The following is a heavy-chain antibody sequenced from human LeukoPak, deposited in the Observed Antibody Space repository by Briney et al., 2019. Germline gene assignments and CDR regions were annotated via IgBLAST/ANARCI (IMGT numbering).Heavy chain of an antibody. CDR3: ARDVGVVAAATLFDY. Sequence: SETLSLTCAVSGYSISSGYYWGWIRQPPGKGLEWIGSIYHSGSTYYNPSLKSRVTISVDTSKNQFSLKLSSVTAADTAVYYCARDVGVVAAATLFDYWGQGTLVTVSS. CDR2: IYHSGST. V-gene: IGHV4-38-2*02. D-gene: IGHD2-15*01. J-gene: IGHJ4*02. CDR1: GYSISSGYY.